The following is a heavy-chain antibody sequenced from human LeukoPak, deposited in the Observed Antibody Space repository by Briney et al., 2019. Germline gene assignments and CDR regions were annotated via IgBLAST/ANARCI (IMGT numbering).Heavy chain of an antibody. V-gene: IGHV4-4*07. CDR3: ARAGDYRSGWYGDHYYYGMDV. CDR2: IYTSGST. CDR1: GGSISSYY. J-gene: IGHJ6*02. D-gene: IGHD6-19*01. Sequence: KPSETLSLPCTVSGGSISSYYWSWIRQPAGKGLEWIGRIYTSGSTNYNPSLKSRVTMSVDTSKNQFSLKLSSVTAADTAVYYCARAGDYRSGWYGDHYYYGMDVWGQGTTVTVSS.